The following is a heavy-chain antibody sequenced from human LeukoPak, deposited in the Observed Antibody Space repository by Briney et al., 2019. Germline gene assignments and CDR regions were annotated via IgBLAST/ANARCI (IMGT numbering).Heavy chain of an antibody. V-gene: IGHV3-23*01. Sequence: GGSLRLSCVASGFTFSSDAMTWVRQAPGKGLEWVAGIIGGSGASTYYADSAKGRFTVSRDSSRNTVYLQMNRLRAEDTALYYCAKDWHFDLWGRGTLATVSS. CDR1: GFTFSSDA. J-gene: IGHJ2*01. CDR3: AKDWHFDL. CDR2: IIGGSGAST.